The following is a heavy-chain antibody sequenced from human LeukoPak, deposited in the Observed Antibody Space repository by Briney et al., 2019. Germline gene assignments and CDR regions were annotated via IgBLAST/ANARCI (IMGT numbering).Heavy chain of an antibody. CDR1: GFTFSNAW. Sequence: PGGSLRLSCAASGFTFSNAWMSWVRQAPGKGLEWVGRTRNKANSYTTEYAASVKGRFTISRDDSKNSLYLQMNSLKTEDTAVYYCALSMVRGAKIGYYWGQGTLVTVSS. D-gene: IGHD3-10*01. CDR3: ALSMVRGAKIGYY. V-gene: IGHV3-72*01. CDR2: TRNKANSYTT. J-gene: IGHJ4*02.